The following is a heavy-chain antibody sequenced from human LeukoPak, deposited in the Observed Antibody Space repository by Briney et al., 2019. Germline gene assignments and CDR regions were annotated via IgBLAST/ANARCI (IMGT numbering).Heavy chain of an antibody. D-gene: IGHD6-6*01. CDR3: VRDLTTSSTAYLQH. CDR1: GFTFSSYW. Sequence: GGSLRLSCAASGFTFSSYWMHWVRQAPGKGLVWVSRINTDGSSTSYADSVKGRFTISRDSAKNSLYLQMNSLRVEDTAVYYCVRDLTTSSTAYLQHWGQGTLVTVSS. V-gene: IGHV3-74*01. J-gene: IGHJ1*01. CDR2: INTDGSST.